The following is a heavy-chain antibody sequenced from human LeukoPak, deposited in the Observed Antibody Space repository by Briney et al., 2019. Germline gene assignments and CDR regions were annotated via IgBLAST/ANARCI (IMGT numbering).Heavy chain of an antibody. CDR1: GFTFSGSP. CDR2: TRTKATSYDA. Sequence: GGSLRLSCAASGFTFSGSPMHWVRQASGKGLEWVGRTRTKATSYDAAYAASVEGRFTISRDDSKNTAYLQMNSLKTEDTAMYYCSREGCGATGCYTNDYWGQGTLVTVSS. D-gene: IGHD2-21*01. J-gene: IGHJ4*02. V-gene: IGHV3-73*01. CDR3: SREGCGATGCYTNDY.